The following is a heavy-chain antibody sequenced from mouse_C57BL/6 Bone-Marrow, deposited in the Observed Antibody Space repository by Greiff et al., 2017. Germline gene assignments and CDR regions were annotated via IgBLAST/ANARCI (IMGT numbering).Heavy chain of an antibody. Sequence: VKVVESGPGLVQPSQSLSITCTVSGFSLTSYGVHWVRQSPGKGLEWLGVIWSGGSTDYNAAFISRLSISKDNSKSQVFFKMNSLQADDTAIYYCARLYDCFYYAMDYWGQGTSVTVSS. V-gene: IGHV2-2*01. J-gene: IGHJ4*01. D-gene: IGHD2-3*01. CDR3: ARLYDCFYYAMDY. CDR1: GFSLTSYG. CDR2: IWSGGST.